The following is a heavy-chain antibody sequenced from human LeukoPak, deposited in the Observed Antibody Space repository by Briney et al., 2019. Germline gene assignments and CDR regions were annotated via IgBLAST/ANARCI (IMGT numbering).Heavy chain of an antibody. CDR2: ISAYNGNT. CDR3: ARIAVAGTVYWFDP. D-gene: IGHD6-19*01. Sequence: GASVKVSCKASGYTFTGYYMHWVRQAPGQGLEWMGWISAYNGNTNYAQKLQGRVTMTTDTSTSTAYMELRSLRSDDTAVYYCARIAVAGTVYWFDPWGQGTLVTVSS. CDR1: GYTFTGYY. J-gene: IGHJ5*02. V-gene: IGHV1-18*04.